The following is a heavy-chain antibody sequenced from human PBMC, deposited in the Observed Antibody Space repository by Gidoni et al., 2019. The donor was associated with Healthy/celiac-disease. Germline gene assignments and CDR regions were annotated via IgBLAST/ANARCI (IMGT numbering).Heavy chain of an antibody. CDR3: ARDRDDILTGYYYYFDY. J-gene: IGHJ4*02. CDR2: INPSGGST. Sequence: QVQLVQSGAEVKKPGASVQVSCKASGYTFTSYYIHWVRQAPGQGLEWMGIINPSGGSTSYAQKFQGRVTMTRDTSTSTVYMELSSLRSEDTAVYYCARDRDDILTGYYYYFDYWGQGTLVTVSS. V-gene: IGHV1-46*01. D-gene: IGHD3-9*01. CDR1: GYTFTSYY.